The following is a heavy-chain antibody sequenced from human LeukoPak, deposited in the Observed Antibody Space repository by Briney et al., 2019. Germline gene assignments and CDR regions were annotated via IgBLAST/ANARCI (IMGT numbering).Heavy chain of an antibody. Sequence: PSETLSLTCTVSGGSISSYYWSWIRQPPGKGLEWIGYIYYSGGTNYNPSLKSRVTISVDTSKNQFSLKLSSVTAADTAVYYCARDANAVGYWGQGTLVTVSS. CDR3: ARDANAVGY. CDR1: GGSISSYY. D-gene: IGHD4/OR15-4a*01. V-gene: IGHV4-59*01. CDR2: IYYSGGT. J-gene: IGHJ4*02.